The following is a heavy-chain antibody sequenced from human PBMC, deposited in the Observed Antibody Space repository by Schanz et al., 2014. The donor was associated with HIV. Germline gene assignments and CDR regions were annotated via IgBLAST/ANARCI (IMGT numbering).Heavy chain of an antibody. CDR2: ISGSGVST. CDR3: AKGPTFGVLTPAD. CDR1: GFTFSNFA. V-gene: IGHV3-23*01. J-gene: IGHJ4*02. D-gene: IGHD3-3*01. Sequence: EVQMLESGGGSVQPGGSLRLSCAASGFTFSNFAMSWVRQAPGKGLEWVSSISGSGVSTFYAGSVNGRFTISRDNSKNTLYLQMTTLRTEDTAVYYCAKGPTFGVLTPADWGQGTLVTVSS.